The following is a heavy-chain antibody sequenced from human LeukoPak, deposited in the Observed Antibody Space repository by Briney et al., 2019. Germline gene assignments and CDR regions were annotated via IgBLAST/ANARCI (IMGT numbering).Heavy chain of an antibody. J-gene: IGHJ5*02. CDR1: GYSFTNYW. CDR2: IYPGDSDI. Sequence: GESLKISRQGSGYSFTNYWIGWVRQMPGKGLEWMGIIYPGDSDIRYSPSFQGQVTISADKSISTAYLQWSSLKVSDTAMYYCARGPRYFDPWGQGTLVTVSS. CDR3: ARGPRYFDP. D-gene: IGHD2-15*01. V-gene: IGHV5-51*01.